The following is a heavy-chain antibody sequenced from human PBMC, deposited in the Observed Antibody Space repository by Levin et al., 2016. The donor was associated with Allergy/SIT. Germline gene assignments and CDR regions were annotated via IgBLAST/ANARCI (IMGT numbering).Heavy chain of an antibody. Sequence: VRQAPGKGLEWVSGIGGSGGPTQYADSVKGRFTISRDNSNHTLYLHMNSLRAEDTAVYYCAKDMTSYYDFWSGSPTGFDYWGQGTLVTVSS. CDR2: IGGSGGPT. D-gene: IGHD3-3*01. CDR3: AKDMTSYYDFWSGSPTGFDY. V-gene: IGHV3-23*01. J-gene: IGHJ4*02.